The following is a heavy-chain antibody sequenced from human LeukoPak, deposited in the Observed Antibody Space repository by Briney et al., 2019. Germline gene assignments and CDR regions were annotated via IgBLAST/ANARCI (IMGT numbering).Heavy chain of an antibody. CDR3: ARTPMIVVVIGYFDY. J-gene: IGHJ4*02. CDR2: ISAFNGKT. Sequence: ASVKVSCKPSGYTFSRYGISWVRQAPGQGIGWMGWISAFNGKTHYAQKLQGRVTIAKDTSTSTAYMELRSLRSDDTAVYYCARTPMIVVVIGYFDYWGQGTLVTVSS. V-gene: IGHV1-18*01. CDR1: GYTFSRYG. D-gene: IGHD3-22*01.